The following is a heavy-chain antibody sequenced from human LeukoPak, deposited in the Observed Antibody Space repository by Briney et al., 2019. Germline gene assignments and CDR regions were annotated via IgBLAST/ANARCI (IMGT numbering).Heavy chain of an antibody. CDR1: GFTFSSYG. J-gene: IGHJ4*02. Sequence: GRSLRLSCAASGFTFSSYGMHWVRQAPGKGLEWVAVISYDGSNKYYADSVKGRFTISRDNSKNTLYLQMNSLRAEGTAVYYCAKHSQWLGHFDYCGQGTLVTVSS. D-gene: IGHD6-19*01. CDR3: AKHSQWLGHFDY. CDR2: ISYDGSNK. V-gene: IGHV3-30*18.